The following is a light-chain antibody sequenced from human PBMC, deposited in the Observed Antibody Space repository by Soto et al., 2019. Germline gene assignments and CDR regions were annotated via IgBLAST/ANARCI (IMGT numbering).Light chain of an antibody. Sequence: QSALTQPASVSGTPGQSITISCTGTSSDVGGYNYVSWYQQHPGKAPTLMIYDVRNRPSGVSNRFSGSTSGNTSSLTTSGLQAEDEADYHCSSYTSSSTLVFGGGTKLTVL. CDR2: DVR. J-gene: IGLJ2*01. V-gene: IGLV2-14*01. CDR1: SSDVGGYNY. CDR3: SSYTSSSTLV.